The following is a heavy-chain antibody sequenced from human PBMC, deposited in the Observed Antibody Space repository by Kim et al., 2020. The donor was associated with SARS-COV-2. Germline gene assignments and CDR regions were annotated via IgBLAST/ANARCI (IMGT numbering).Heavy chain of an antibody. V-gene: IGHV3-23*01. Sequence: GGSLRLSCAASGFTFSSYAMSWVRQAPGKGLEWVSAISGSGGSTYYADSVKGRFTISRDNSKNTLYLQMNSLRAEDTAVYYCAKPIPVRGVIITDLDYYYGMDVWGQGTTVTVSS. CDR3: AKPIPVRGVIITDLDYYYGMDV. CDR1: GFTFSSYA. CDR2: ISGSGGST. J-gene: IGHJ6*02. D-gene: IGHD3-10*02.